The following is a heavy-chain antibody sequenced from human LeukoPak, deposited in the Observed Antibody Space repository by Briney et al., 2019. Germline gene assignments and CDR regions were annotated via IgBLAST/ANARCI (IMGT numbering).Heavy chain of an antibody. V-gene: IGHV1-18*01. J-gene: IGHJ4*02. CDR3: AREEWELHNSRHFDY. Sequence: ASVKVSCKASGYTFTSYGISWVRQAPGQGPEWMGWISAYNGNTNYAQKLQGRVTMTTDTSTSTAYMELRSLRSDDTAVYYCAREEWELHNSRHFDYWGQGTLVTVSS. D-gene: IGHD1-26*01. CDR2: ISAYNGNT. CDR1: GYTFTSYG.